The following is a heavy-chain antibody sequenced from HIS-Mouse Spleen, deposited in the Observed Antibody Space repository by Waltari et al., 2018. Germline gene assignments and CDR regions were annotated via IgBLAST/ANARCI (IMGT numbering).Heavy chain of an antibody. CDR2: RNPNSGNT. V-gene: IGHV1-8*01. CDR1: GYTFTSYD. J-gene: IGHJ4*02. D-gene: IGHD4-4*01. CDR3: ARGHDYSNYFDY. Sequence: QVQLVQSGAEVKKPGASVKVSCKASGYTFTSYDINWVRQATGQGLEWMGWRNPNSGNTGYAQKFQGRVTMTRNTAISTAYIELSSLRSEDTAVYYCARGHDYSNYFDYWGQGTLVTVSS.